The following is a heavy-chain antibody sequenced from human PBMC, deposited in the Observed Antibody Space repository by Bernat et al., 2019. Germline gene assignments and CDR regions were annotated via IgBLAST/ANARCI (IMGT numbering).Heavy chain of an antibody. CDR2: ISSSSSTI. Sequence: EVQLVESGGGLVQPGGSLRLSCAASGFTFSSYSMNWVRQAPGKGLEWVSYISSSSSTIYYADSVKGRFTISRDNAKNSLYLQMNSLRAEDTAVYHCARDRSKSYDPVDYWGQGTLVTVSS. CDR1: GFTFSSYS. D-gene: IGHD3-22*01. J-gene: IGHJ4*02. V-gene: IGHV3-48*01. CDR3: ARDRSKSYDPVDY.